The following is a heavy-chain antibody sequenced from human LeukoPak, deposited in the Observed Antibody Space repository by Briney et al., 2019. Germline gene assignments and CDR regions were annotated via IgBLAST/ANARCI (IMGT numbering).Heavy chain of an antibody. CDR2: INHSGST. CDR1: GGSFSGYY. D-gene: IGHD6-13*01. Sequence: SETLSLTCAVYGGSFSGYYWSWIRQPPGKGLEWIGEINHSGSTNYNPSLKSRVTISVDTSKNQFSLKLSSVTAADTAVYYCASGGSSWFQYFDYWGQGTLVTVSS. J-gene: IGHJ4*02. CDR3: ASGGSSWFQYFDY. V-gene: IGHV4-34*01.